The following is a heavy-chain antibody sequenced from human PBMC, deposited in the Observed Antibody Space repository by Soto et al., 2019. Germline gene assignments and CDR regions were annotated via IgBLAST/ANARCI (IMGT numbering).Heavy chain of an antibody. J-gene: IGHJ5*02. D-gene: IGHD6-19*01. CDR3: ARDQWLTTNWFDP. CDR2: ISAYNGNT. Sequence: SVKVSFKASGYTFTSYGISWVRQAPGQGLEWMGWISAYNGNTNYAQKLQGRVTMTTDTSTSTAYMELRSLRSDDTAVYYCARDQWLTTNWFDPWGQGTLVTVYS. V-gene: IGHV1-18*04. CDR1: GYTFTSYG.